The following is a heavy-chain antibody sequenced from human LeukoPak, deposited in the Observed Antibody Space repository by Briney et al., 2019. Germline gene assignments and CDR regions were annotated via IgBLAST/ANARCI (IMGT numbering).Heavy chain of an antibody. D-gene: IGHD2-21*02. CDR2: ISYSGNT. CDR3: ARIRNSGDSAVAYYFDY. V-gene: IGHV4-39*07. CDR1: GGSISSSSYY. J-gene: IGHJ4*02. Sequence: SETLSLTCTVSGGSISSSSYYWGWIRQPPGKWLEWIGSISYSGNTHYNPSLKSRIAISADTSMNQFSLKMSSVTAADTAVYYCARIRNSGDSAVAYYFDYWGQGTLVTVSS.